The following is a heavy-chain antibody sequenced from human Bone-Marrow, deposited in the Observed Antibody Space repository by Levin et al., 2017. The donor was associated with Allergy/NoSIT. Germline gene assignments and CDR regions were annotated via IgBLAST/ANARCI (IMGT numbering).Heavy chain of an antibody. J-gene: IGHJ6*02. CDR3: AHSSYYDSSGYYSAGYYYYGMDV. D-gene: IGHD3-22*01. Sequence: SGPTLVKPTQTLTLTCTFSGFSLSTSGVGVGWIRQPPGKALEWLALIYWNDDKRYSPSLKSRLTITKDTSKNQVVLTMTNMDPVDTATYYCAHSSYYDSSGYYSAGYYYYGMDVWGQGTTVTVSS. CDR2: IYWNDDK. CDR1: GFSLSTSGVG. V-gene: IGHV2-5*01.